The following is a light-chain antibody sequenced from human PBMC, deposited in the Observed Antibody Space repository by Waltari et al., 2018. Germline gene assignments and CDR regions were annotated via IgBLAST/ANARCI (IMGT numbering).Light chain of an antibody. Sequence: DIQMTQSPSSVSASVGDRVTITCRASRVISRWLAWYRQKPGKAPKFLIYDASTLQSGVPSRFSGSGSGREFTLTITSLQPEDFSTYYCQQGNDFPLTFGGGTKVEMK. CDR3: QQGNDFPLT. CDR1: RVISRW. V-gene: IGKV1-12*01. CDR2: DAS. J-gene: IGKJ4*01.